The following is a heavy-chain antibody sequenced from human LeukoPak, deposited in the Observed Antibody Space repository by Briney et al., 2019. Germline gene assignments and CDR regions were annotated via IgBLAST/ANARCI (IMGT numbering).Heavy chain of an antibody. V-gene: IGHV3-7*01. J-gene: IGHJ4*02. CDR2: IKQDGSEK. CDR1: GFTFSSYW. CDR3: ARHRYGDYVGY. D-gene: IGHD4-17*01. Sequence: PEGSLRLSCAASGFTFSSYWMSWVRQAPGKGLEGVANIKQDGSEKYYVDSVKGRFTISRDNAKNSLYLQMNSVRAEDTAVYYCARHRYGDYVGYWGQGTLVTVSS.